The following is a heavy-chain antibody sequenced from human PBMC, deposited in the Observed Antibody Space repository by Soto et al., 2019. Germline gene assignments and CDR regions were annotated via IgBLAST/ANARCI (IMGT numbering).Heavy chain of an antibody. Sequence: DVQLLESGGDLAQPGGSLRLSCEASGFTFNNYAIAWVRQAPGKGLEWVSGITSSGAAYYDDSVKGRFTISTGNSNNTLDLQMNSLSAKDTAVYYCAEGESSVSARDFDPWGQGSLVTVSS. V-gene: IGHV3-23*01. CDR1: GFTFNNYA. CDR2: ITSSGAA. J-gene: IGHJ5*02. D-gene: IGHD3-22*01. CDR3: AEGESSVSARDFDP.